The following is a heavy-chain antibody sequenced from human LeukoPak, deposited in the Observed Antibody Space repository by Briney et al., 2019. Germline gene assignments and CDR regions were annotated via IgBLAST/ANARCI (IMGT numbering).Heavy chain of an antibody. Sequence: GGSLRLSCAASGFTFSSYAMTWVRQAPGKGLEWVSAISGSGGSTYYADSVKGRFTISRDNSKNTLYLQMNSLRAEDTAVYYCAKVIVGATYYFDYWGQGTLVTVSS. CDR2: ISGSGGST. V-gene: IGHV3-23*01. CDR1: GFTFSSYA. D-gene: IGHD1-26*01. CDR3: AKVIVGATYYFDY. J-gene: IGHJ4*02.